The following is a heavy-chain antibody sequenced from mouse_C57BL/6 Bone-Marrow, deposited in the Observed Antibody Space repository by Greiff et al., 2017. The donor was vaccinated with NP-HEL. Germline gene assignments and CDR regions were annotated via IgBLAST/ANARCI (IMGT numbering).Heavy chain of an antibody. CDR2: ISDGGSYT. Sequence: EVKLVESGGGLVKPGGSLKLSCAASGFTFSSYAMSWVRQTPEKRLEWVATISDGGSYTYYPDNVKGRFTISRDNAKNNLYLQMSHLKSEDTAMYYCARDEIDGYYSWFAYWGQGTLVTVSA. CDR3: ARDEIDGYYSWFAY. CDR1: GFTFSSYA. D-gene: IGHD2-3*01. V-gene: IGHV5-4*01. J-gene: IGHJ3*01.